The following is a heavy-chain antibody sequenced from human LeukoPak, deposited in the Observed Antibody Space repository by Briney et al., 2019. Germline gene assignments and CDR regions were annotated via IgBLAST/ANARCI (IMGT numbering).Heavy chain of an antibody. D-gene: IGHD2-21*01. CDR1: GFTFSTYG. Sequence: GGSLRLSCAASGFTFSTYGMHWVRQAPGKGLEWVEVISYDGSNEYYADSVKGRFTISRDNSKNTLYLQMSSLRAEDTAVYYCAKEFNRGLPDYWGQGTLVTVPS. J-gene: IGHJ4*02. CDR3: AKEFNRGLPDY. V-gene: IGHV3-30*18. CDR2: ISYDGSNE.